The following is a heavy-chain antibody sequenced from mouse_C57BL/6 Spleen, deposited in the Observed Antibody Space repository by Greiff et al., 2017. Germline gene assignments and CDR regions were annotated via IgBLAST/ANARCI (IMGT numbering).Heavy chain of an antibody. J-gene: IGHJ1*03. D-gene: IGHD1-1*01. CDR3: ASSGSSYWYFDV. CDR1: GFTFTDYY. Sequence: EVKLVESGGGLVQPGGSLSLSCAASGFTFTDYYMSWVRQPPGKALEWLGFIRNKANGYTTEYSASVKGRFTISRDNSQSILYLQMNALRAEDSATYYCASSGSSYWYFDVWGTGTTVTVSS. V-gene: IGHV7-3*01. CDR2: IRNKANGYTT.